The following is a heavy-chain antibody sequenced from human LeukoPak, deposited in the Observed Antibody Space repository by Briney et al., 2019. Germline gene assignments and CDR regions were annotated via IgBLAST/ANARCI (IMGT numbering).Heavy chain of an antibody. J-gene: IGHJ3*02. CDR1: GGSISSYY. CDR3: ARQYYDILTGSTDAFDI. V-gene: IGHV4-59*01. D-gene: IGHD3-9*01. CDR2: IYYSGST. Sequence: SETLSLTCTVSGGSISSYYWSWIRQTPGKGLEWIGYIYYSGSTNYNPSLKSRVTISVDTSKNQFSLKLSSVTAADTAVYYCARQYYDILTGSTDAFDIWGQGTMVTVSS.